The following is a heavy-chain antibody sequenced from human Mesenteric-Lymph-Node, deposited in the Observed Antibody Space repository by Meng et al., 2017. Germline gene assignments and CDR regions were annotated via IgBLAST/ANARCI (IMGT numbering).Heavy chain of an antibody. J-gene: IGHJ4*02. Sequence: GESLKISCAASGFTFSSYAMSWVRQAPGKGLEWVSAISGSGGSTYYADSVKGRFTISRDNSKNTLYLQMNSLRAEDTAVYYCARDLGGSYGDYWGQGTLVTVSS. D-gene: IGHD1-26*01. CDR3: ARDLGGSYGDY. CDR2: ISGSGGST. V-gene: IGHV3-23*01. CDR1: GFTFSSYA.